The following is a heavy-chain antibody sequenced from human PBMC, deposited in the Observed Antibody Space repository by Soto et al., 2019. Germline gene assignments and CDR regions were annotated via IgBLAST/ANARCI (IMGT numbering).Heavy chain of an antibody. Sequence: SETLSLTCTVSGDPISSPDYYWSWIRLAPGKGLELIGYVYYRGSIYYTPAFESRVSISVDTSKNQFSLRLTSVTAADSAMYFCARVTFTPNWFDSWGQGILVTVS. CDR3: ARVTFTPNWFDS. V-gene: IGHV4-30-4*01. D-gene: IGHD3-3*02. CDR2: VYYRGSI. CDR1: GDPISSPDYY. J-gene: IGHJ5*01.